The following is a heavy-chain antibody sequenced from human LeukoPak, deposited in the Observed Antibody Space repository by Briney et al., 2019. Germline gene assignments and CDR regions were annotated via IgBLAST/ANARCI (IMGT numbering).Heavy chain of an antibody. V-gene: IGHV4-59*01. CDR3: ARFQYSGSYQYYFDY. J-gene: IGHJ4*02. CDR1: GVSISSYY. D-gene: IGHD1-26*01. CDR2: LSDVGTN. Sequence: SETLSLTCAVSGVSISSYYWSWIRQHPGKGLEWIGYLSDVGTNDYNPSLKGRVTISRDTSKNQFSLRLSSVTAADAAVYHCARFQYSGSYQYYFDYWGQGTLVTVSS.